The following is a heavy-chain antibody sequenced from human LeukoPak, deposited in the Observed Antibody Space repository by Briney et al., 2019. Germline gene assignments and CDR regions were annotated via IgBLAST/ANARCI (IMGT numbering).Heavy chain of an antibody. J-gene: IGHJ4*02. CDR3: ARDTYYYDSSGYLYFDY. CDR2: IHYSGST. D-gene: IGHD3-22*01. V-gene: IGHV4-39*07. CDR1: GGSISSSSYY. Sequence: SETLSLTCTVSGGSISSSSYYWAWIRQPPGKGLEWIGSIHYSGSTYYNPSLQSRVTISIDTSKNQFSLKLRFVTAADTAVYYCARDTYYYDSSGYLYFDYWGQGTLVTVSS.